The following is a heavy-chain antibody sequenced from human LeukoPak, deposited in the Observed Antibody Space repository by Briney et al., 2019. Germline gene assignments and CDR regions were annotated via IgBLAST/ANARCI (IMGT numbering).Heavy chain of an antibody. CDR3: ASGSWSANY. CDR2: IKQDGSEK. V-gene: IGHV3-7*01. D-gene: IGHD6-6*01. CDR1: GFTFSTYW. Sequence: QPGGSLRLSCAASGFTFSTYWMTWVRQAPGKGLEWVANIKQDGSEKYYVDSVKGRFTISRDNAETSLYLQMNSLRADDTAVYYCASGSWSANYWGQGTLVTVSS. J-gene: IGHJ4*02.